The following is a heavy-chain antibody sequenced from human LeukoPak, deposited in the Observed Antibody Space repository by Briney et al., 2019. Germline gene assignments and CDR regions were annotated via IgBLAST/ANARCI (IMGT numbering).Heavy chain of an antibody. CDR1: GGSISSYY. CDR3: ARGPYDSSGYYYLPFDY. CDR2: IYYSGST. V-gene: IGHV4-59*01. J-gene: IGHJ4*02. Sequence: SETLSLTCTVSGGSISSYYWSWIRQPPGKGLEWIGYIYYSGSTNYNPSLNSRVTISVDTSKNQFSLKLSSVTAADTAVYYCARGPYDSSGYYYLPFDYWGQGTLVTVSS. D-gene: IGHD3-22*01.